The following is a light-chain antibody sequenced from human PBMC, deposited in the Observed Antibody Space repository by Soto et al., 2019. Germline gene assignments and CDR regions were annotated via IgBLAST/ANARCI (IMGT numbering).Light chain of an antibody. Sequence: QAVGTQSSSASASLGSSVKLTCTLSSGHSSYIIAWHQQQPGKAPRYLMKLEGSGSYNKGSGVPDRFSGSSSGADRYLTISNLQFEDEADYYCETWDSNTRVFGGGTKLTVL. J-gene: IGLJ3*02. V-gene: IGLV4-60*02. CDR2: LEGSGSY. CDR1: SGHSSYI. CDR3: ETWDSNTRV.